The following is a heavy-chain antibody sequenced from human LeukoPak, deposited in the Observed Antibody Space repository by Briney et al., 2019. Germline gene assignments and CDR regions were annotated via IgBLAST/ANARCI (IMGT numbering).Heavy chain of an antibody. V-gene: IGHV3-15*01. J-gene: IGHJ3*02. CDR3: ATFDYSAFLI. CDR1: GFTSSNAW. D-gene: IGHD3-9*01. CDR2: IKSKTDGGTR. Sequence: NPGGSLTLSCAAPGFTSSNAWMSWVRQAPGKGLEWVGRIKSKTDGGTRDNAAPVKGRFTISRDDSKNTLYLQMNSLKTEDTAVYYCATFDYSAFLIWGQGTMVTVSS.